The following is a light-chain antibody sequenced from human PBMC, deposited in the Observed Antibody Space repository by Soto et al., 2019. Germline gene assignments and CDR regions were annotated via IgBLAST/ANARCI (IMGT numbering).Light chain of an antibody. CDR1: QSISSY. Sequence: DIQMTQSPSSLSASVGDRVTLTCRASQSISSYLNWYQQKPEKAPKLLIYAASSLQSGVPSRFSGSGSGTDFTLTISSLQPEDFATYYCQQSYSTPKTFGQGTKVDIK. CDR3: QQSYSTPKT. V-gene: IGKV1-39*01. CDR2: AAS. J-gene: IGKJ1*01.